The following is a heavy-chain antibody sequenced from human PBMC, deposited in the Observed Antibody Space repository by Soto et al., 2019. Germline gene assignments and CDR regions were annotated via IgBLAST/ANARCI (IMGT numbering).Heavy chain of an antibody. CDR1: GGSISYNSYY. J-gene: IGHJ5*02. V-gene: IGHV4-39*02. Sequence: QLKLQESGPGLVKPSETLSLTCSVSGGSISYNSYYWGWIRQPPGKGLEWVGGIFYTGTTYYSPSLKDRVTISVDTSKNSFSLHLPSVTAADTAVYFCARLVVVAPVANAWGQGTLVTVSS. D-gene: IGHD2-2*01. CDR3: ARLVVVAPVANA. CDR2: IFYTGTT.